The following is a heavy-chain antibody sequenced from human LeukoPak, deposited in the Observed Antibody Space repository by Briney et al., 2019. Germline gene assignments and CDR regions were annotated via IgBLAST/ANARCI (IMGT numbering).Heavy chain of an antibody. CDR2: IIPIFGTA. CDR1: GGTFSSYA. D-gene: IGHD2-2*01. Sequence: ASVKVSCKASGGTFSSYAISWVRQAPGQGLEWIGRIIPIFGTANYAQKFQGRVTITTDESTSTAYMELSSLRSEDTAVYYCASAIVVVPAASYYFDYWGQGTLVTVSS. J-gene: IGHJ4*02. V-gene: IGHV1-69*05. CDR3: ASAIVVVPAASYYFDY.